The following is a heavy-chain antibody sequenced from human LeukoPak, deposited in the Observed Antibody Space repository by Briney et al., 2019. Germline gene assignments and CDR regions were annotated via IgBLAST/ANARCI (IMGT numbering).Heavy chain of an antibody. J-gene: IGHJ4*02. Sequence: GGSLRLSCAASGFTLGNYVMSWVRQGPGKGLEWVGRIKSKTDGGTTDYAAPVKGRFTISRDDSKNTLYLQMNSLKTEDTAVYYCTTEGYYGSGSYNYWGQGTLVTVSS. D-gene: IGHD3-10*01. CDR1: GFTLGNYV. CDR2: IKSKTDGGTT. V-gene: IGHV3-15*01. CDR3: TTEGYYGSGSYNY.